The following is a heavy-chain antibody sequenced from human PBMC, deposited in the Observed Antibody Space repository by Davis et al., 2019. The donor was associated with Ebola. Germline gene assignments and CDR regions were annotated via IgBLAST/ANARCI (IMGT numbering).Heavy chain of an antibody. J-gene: IGHJ5*02. CDR1: GYTFTSYG. V-gene: IGHV1-18*01. D-gene: IGHD6-19*01. CDR3: ARDGLLYIAVAGTSPNWFDP. CDR2: ISAYNGNT. Sequence: ASVTVSCKASGYTFTSYGISWVRQAPGQGLEWMGWISAYNGNTNYAQKLQGRVTMTTDTSTSTAYVELRSLRSDDTAVYYCARDGLLYIAVAGTSPNWFDPWGQGTLVTVSS.